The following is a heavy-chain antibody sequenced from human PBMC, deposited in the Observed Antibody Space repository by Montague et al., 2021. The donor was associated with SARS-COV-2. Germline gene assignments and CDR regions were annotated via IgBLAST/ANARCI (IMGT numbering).Heavy chain of an antibody. V-gene: IGHV4-38-2*01. CDR1: GFSISSGFY. J-gene: IGHJ4*02. CDR3: ARRGYTGSDYFDY. D-gene: IGHD5-12*01. Sequence: SETLSLTCSVSGFSISSGFYWAWIRQSPGKGPEWIGTVYRSGYTHYNPSLKGRVTVSMDTSKNQFSLTVTSVTAADTAVYFCARRGYTGSDYFDYWGQGTLVTVSS. CDR2: VYRSGYT.